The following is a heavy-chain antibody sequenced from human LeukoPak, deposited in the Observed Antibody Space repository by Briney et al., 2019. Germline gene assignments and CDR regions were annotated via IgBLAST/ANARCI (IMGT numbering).Heavy chain of an antibody. CDR1: GYTFSDYY. CDR3: ARGRPESPFDP. V-gene: IGHV1-18*04. J-gene: IGHJ5*02. CDR2: ISAYNGNT. Sequence: ASVKVSCKTSGYTFSDYYIHWIRQAPGQGLEWMGWISAYNGNTNYAQKLQGRVTMTTDTSTSTAYMELSSLRSDDTAIHYCARGRPESPFDPWGQGTLVTVSS. D-gene: IGHD1-1*01.